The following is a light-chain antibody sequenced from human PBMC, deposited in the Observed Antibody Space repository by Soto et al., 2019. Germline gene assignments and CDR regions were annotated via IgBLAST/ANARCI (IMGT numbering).Light chain of an antibody. CDR2: KAS. Sequence: DIQMTQSPSTLSASVGDRVTITCRASQSISSWLAWYQQKPGKAPKLLIYKASSLESGVPSRFSGSGSGTEFTLTIGGLQPDDFATYFCQQFNSYSEAFGQGTKVDIK. CDR1: QSISSW. J-gene: IGKJ1*01. V-gene: IGKV1-5*03. CDR3: QQFNSYSEA.